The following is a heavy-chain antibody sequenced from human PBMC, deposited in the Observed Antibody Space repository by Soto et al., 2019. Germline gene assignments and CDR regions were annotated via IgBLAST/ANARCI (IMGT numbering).Heavy chain of an antibody. D-gene: IGHD2-2*01. CDR1: GGSIISGGYY. J-gene: IGHJ4*02. CDR3: ARESVGSQLDRIDY. CDR2: IYYSGST. Sequence: SETLSLTCTVSGGSIISGGYYWSWIRQHPGKGLEWIGYIYYSGSTYYNPSLKSRVTISVDTSKNQFSLKLSSVTAADTAVYYCARESVGSQLDRIDYWGQGTLVTVS. V-gene: IGHV4-31*03.